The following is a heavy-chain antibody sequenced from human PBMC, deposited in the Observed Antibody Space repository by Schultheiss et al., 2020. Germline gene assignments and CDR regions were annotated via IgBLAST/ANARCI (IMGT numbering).Heavy chain of an antibody. CDR3: ARDTVSSGYYYMDV. Sequence: GGSLRLSCAASGFTFSSYAMSWVRQAPGKGLEWVSAISGSGGSTYYADSVKGRFTISRDNSKNTLYLQMNSLRAEDTAVYYCARDTVSSGYYYMDVWGKGTTVT. J-gene: IGHJ6*03. V-gene: IGHV3-23*01. CDR1: GFTFSSYA. CDR2: ISGSGGST. D-gene: IGHD2-15*01.